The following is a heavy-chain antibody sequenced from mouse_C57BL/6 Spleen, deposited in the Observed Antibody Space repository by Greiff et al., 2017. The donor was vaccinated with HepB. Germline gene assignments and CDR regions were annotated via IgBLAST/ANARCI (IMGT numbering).Heavy chain of an antibody. J-gene: IGHJ3*01. CDR2: INPGSGGT. Sequence: QVQLKQSGAELVRPGTSVKVSCKASGYAFTNYLIEWVKQRPGQGLEWIGVINPGSGGTNYNEKFKGKATLTADKSSSTAYMQLSSLTSEDSAVYFCAYSNYRAWFAYWGQGTLVTVSA. CDR3: AYSNYRAWFAY. CDR1: GYAFTNYL. V-gene: IGHV1-54*01. D-gene: IGHD2-5*01.